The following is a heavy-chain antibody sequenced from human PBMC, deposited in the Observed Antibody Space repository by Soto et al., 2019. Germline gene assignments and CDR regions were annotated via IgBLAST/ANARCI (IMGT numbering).Heavy chain of an antibody. Sequence: QVQLVQSGGEVKKPGASVKVSCKASGYTFTNYGIIWVRQAHGQGLEWMGWINVYNGNTKYAQKVQGRVTMTTDTSTSTAYMELRSLRSDDTAAYYCSRGVGSGSYYNQYNWFDPWGQGTLVTVSS. CDR2: INVYNGNT. CDR1: GYTFTNYG. CDR3: SRGVGSGSYYNQYNWFDP. J-gene: IGHJ5*02. D-gene: IGHD3-10*01. V-gene: IGHV1-18*01.